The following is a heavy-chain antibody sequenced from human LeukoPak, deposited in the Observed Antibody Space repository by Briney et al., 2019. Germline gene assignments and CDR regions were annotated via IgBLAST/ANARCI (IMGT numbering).Heavy chain of an antibody. J-gene: IGHJ4*02. Sequence: PGGSLRLSCAASGFTFSSYAMSWVRQAPGKGLEWVSAISGSGGSTYCADSVKGRFTISRDNSKNTLYLQMNSLRAEDTAVYYCAKANDSSGYYYPFDYWGQGTLVTVSS. CDR1: GFTFSSYA. V-gene: IGHV3-23*01. D-gene: IGHD3-22*01. CDR2: ISGSGGST. CDR3: AKANDSSGYYYPFDY.